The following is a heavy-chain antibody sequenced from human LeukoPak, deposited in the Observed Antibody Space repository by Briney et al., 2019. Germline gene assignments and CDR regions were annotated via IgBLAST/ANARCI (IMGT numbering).Heavy chain of an antibody. CDR3: ATVTAMGYFDY. Sequence: ASVKVSCKVSGYTLTELSMHWVRQAPGKGLEWMGGFDPEDGETIYAQKFQGRVTTTEDTSTDTAYMELSSLRSEDTAVYYCATVTAMGYFDYWGQGTLVTVSS. CDR2: FDPEDGET. D-gene: IGHD3-16*01. V-gene: IGHV1-24*01. J-gene: IGHJ4*02. CDR1: GYTLTELS.